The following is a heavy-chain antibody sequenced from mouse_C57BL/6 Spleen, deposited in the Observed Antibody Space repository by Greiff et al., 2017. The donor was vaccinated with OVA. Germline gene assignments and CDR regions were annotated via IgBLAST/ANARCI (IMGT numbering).Heavy chain of an antibody. CDR1: GFTFSDYG. J-gene: IGHJ4*01. CDR3: AREGLRRLDY. CDR2: ISSGSSTI. D-gene: IGHD2-4*01. Sequence: EVKLEESGGGLVKPGGSLKLSCAASGFTFSDYGMHWVRQAPEKGLEWVAYISSGSSTIYYADTVKGRFTISRDNAKNTLFLQMTSLRSEDTAMYYCAREGLRRLDYWGQGTSVTVSS. V-gene: IGHV5-17*01.